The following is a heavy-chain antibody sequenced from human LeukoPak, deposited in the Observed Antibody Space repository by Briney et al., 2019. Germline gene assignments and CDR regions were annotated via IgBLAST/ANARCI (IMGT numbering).Heavy chain of an antibody. CDR3: ARGGTFFDY. CDR1: GFTVSSNY. Sequence: GGSLRLSCAASGFTVSSNYMTWVRQAPGKGLEWVSVIYSGGSTYYAHSVKGRFTISRDYSKNTLDLQMNSLGAEDTAVYYCARGGTFFDYWGQGTLVTVSS. V-gene: IGHV3-66*01. CDR2: IYSGGST. J-gene: IGHJ4*02. D-gene: IGHD3-16*01.